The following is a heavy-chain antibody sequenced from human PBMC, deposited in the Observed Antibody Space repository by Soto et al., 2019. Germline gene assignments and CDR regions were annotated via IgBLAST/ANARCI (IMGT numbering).Heavy chain of an antibody. CDR3: ARNYGPGYTFDG. CDR2: IYYSGST. Sequence: ESLSLTCTVSGGSISSYYWSWIRHPPGKGLEWIGYIYYSGSTNYNPSLKSRVTISVDTSKNQFSLKLSSVTAADTAVYYCARNYGPGYTFDGWGQGTLVTVSS. D-gene: IGHD3-10*01. J-gene: IGHJ4*02. CDR1: GGSISSYY. V-gene: IGHV4-59*08.